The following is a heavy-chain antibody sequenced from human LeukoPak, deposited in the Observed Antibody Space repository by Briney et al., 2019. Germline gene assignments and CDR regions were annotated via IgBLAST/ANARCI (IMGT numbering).Heavy chain of an antibody. V-gene: IGHV3-66*01. J-gene: IGHJ4*02. Sequence: PGGSLRLSCAASGFTVSSNYMSWVRQAPGKGLEWVSIFYSGVSTYYADSVKGRFTISRDNSKNTLYLQMNSMRVEDTAVYYCARVAGGSYFDYWGQGNLVTVSS. CDR2: FYSGVST. CDR1: GFTVSSNY. D-gene: IGHD1-26*01. CDR3: ARVAGGSYFDY.